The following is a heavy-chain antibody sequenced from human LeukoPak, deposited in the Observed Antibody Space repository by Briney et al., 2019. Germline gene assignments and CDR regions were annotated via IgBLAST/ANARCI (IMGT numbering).Heavy chain of an antibody. J-gene: IGHJ4*02. CDR2: ISGSGGST. D-gene: IGHD2-21*02. Sequence: PGGSLRLSCAASGFTFSSYAMNWVRQAPGKGLEWVSTISGSGGSTFYADSVKGRFTISRDNSKNTPYLQMNSLRAEDTAVYYCAKVKCGGDCYDYFDYWAREPWSPSPQ. CDR1: GFTFSSYA. V-gene: IGHV3-23*01. CDR3: AKVKCGGDCYDYFDY.